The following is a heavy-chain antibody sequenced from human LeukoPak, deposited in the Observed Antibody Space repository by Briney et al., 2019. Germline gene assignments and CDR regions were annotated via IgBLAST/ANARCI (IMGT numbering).Heavy chain of an antibody. J-gene: IGHJ4*02. D-gene: IGHD1-14*01. CDR1: GDSISSNYY. Sequence: PSETLSLTCSVSGDSISSNYYWGLIRQPPEKGLEWIGSIYHSGSTYYNPSLKSRVTISIDTSKNQFSLKLSSVTATDTALYYCARAVGPDRPFDYWGQGTLVTVSS. CDR3: ARAVGPDRPFDY. V-gene: IGHV4-38-2*02. CDR2: IYHSGST.